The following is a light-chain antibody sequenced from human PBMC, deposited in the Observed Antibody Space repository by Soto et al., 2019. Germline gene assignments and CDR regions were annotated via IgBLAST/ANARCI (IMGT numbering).Light chain of an antibody. Sequence: DIQMTQSSSSLSASVGDRVTITCGASQSISTYLHWYQQKPGKAPTRLVYAASSLQSGVPSRFSGSGSGTEFTLTISSLQHEDVATYFCLQHNSYPYTFGQGTKVDIK. J-gene: IGKJ2*01. CDR2: AAS. CDR3: LQHNSYPYT. V-gene: IGKV1-17*01. CDR1: QSISTY.